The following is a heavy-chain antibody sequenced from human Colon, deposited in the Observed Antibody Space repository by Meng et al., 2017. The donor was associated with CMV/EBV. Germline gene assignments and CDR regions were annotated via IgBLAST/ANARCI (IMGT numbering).Heavy chain of an antibody. D-gene: IGHD2-2*01. CDR3: ARVLPYCSSTSCYNWFDP. CDR1: GFIFSSYE. V-gene: IGHV3-48*03. J-gene: IGHJ5*02. CDR2: ISSSGSTI. Sequence: SCAASGFIFSSYEMNWVRQAPGKGLEWVSYISSSGSTIYYADSVKGRFTISRDNAKNSLYLQMNSLRAEDTAVYYCARVLPYCSSTSCYNWFDPWGQGTLVTVSS.